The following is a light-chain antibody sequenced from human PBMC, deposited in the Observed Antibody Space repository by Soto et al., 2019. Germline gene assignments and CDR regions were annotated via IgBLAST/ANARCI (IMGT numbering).Light chain of an antibody. Sequence: DIQMTQSPSTLSASVGDRVTITCRASQSISSWLAWYQQKPGKAPRLLIYKASSLESGVPSRFSGSGSGTEFTLTLSSLQPGDFATYYCQQYNSYSPLTFGGGTKVDIK. V-gene: IGKV1-5*03. J-gene: IGKJ4*01. CDR2: KAS. CDR1: QSISSW. CDR3: QQYNSYSPLT.